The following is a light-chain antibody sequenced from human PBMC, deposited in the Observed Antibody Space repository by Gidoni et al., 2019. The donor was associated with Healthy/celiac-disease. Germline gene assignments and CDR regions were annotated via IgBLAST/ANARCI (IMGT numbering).Light chain of an antibody. Sequence: DIQMPQSPSTLSASVGDRVTITCRASQSISSWLAWYQQKPGKAPKLLIYKASSLESGVPSRFNGSGSGTEFTLTISSLQPDDFATYYCQQYNSYSWTFXXXTKVEIK. CDR2: KAS. CDR3: QQYNSYSWT. J-gene: IGKJ1*01. CDR1: QSISSW. V-gene: IGKV1-5*03.